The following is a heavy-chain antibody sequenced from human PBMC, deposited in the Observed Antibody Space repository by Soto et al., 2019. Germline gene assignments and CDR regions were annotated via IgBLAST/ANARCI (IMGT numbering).Heavy chain of an antibody. Sequence: QVQLVQSGAEVKKPGASVKVSCKASGYTFTSYGISWVRQAPGQGLEWMGWISAYNGNTNYAQKLQGRVTMTTDTSTSTAYMELRSLRSDDTAVYYCARDPKGFYAILNYYYYYGMDVWGQGTTVTVSS. CDR3: ARDPKGFYAILNYYYYYGMDV. CDR1: GYTFTSYG. J-gene: IGHJ6*02. V-gene: IGHV1-18*01. CDR2: ISAYNGNT. D-gene: IGHD2-8*01.